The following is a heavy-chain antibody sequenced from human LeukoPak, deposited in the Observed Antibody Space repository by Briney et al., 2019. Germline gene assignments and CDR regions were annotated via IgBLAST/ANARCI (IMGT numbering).Heavy chain of an antibody. V-gene: IGHV1-69*13. J-gene: IGHJ5*02. CDR3: ARALVLLTGSPGWFDP. Sequence: GASVKVSCKASGGTFSSYAISWVRQAPGQGLEWMGGIIPIFGTANYAQKFQGRVTITADESTSTAYMELSSLRSEDTAVYYCARALVLLTGSPGWFDPWGQGTLVTVSS. D-gene: IGHD3-9*01. CDR2: IIPIFGTA. CDR1: GGTFSSYA.